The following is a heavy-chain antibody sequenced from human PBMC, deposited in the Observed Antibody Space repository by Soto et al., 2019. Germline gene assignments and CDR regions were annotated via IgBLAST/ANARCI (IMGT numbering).Heavy chain of an antibody. CDR2: ISHDGINK. D-gene: IGHD6-19*01. CDR3: ARDMYSSDYFVKWFEP. J-gene: IGHJ5*02. V-gene: IGHV3-30-3*01. CDR1: GFSFSSYA. Sequence: QVRLVESGGGVVQPGRSLRLSCTASGFSFSSYAMYWFRQPPGKGLEWVAVISHDGINKHYADSVKGRVTVSRDNSKHSLDLQLNSLRCEDTAMYYCARDMYSSDYFVKWFEPWGQGTLVTVSS.